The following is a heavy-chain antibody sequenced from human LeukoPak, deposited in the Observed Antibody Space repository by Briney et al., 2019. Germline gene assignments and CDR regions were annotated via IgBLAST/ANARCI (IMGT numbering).Heavy chain of an antibody. CDR1: GFTFSSYA. V-gene: IGHV3-23*01. J-gene: IGHJ4*02. CDR2: ISDSGGST. CDR3: AKSIGGDQRDF. Sequence: GGSLRLSCAASGFTFSSYAMTWVRQAPGKGLEWVSSISDSGGSTYYAASVKGRFTISRDNSKNTLYLQMISLRAEDTAVYYCAKSIGGDQRDFRGQGTLVTVSS. D-gene: IGHD2-21*02.